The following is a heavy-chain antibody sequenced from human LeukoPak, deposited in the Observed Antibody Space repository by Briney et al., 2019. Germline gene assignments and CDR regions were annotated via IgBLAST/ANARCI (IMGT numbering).Heavy chain of an antibody. CDR3: AREMLVIPAAVDY. J-gene: IGHJ4*02. V-gene: IGHV3-21*01. D-gene: IGHD2-2*01. Sequence: SISLSGRFIYYADSLKGRFTISRDNAKNSVHLQVNSLRAEDTAVYYCAREMLVIPAAVDYWGQGTLXT. CDR2: ISLSGRFI.